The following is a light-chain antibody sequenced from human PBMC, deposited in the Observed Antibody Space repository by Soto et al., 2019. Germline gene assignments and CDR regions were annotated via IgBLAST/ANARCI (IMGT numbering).Light chain of an antibody. J-gene: IGLJ1*01. CDR1: SSDVGSYNR. V-gene: IGLV2-18*02. Sequence: QSALTQPPSVSGSPGQSVTISCTGTSSDVGSYNRVSWYQQPPGTAPKLMLYEVSNRPSGVPDRFSGSKSGNTASLTISGLQAEYEGDYYCCSYSSSTHYVFGTGTKLTVL. CDR2: EVS. CDR3: CSYSSSTHYV.